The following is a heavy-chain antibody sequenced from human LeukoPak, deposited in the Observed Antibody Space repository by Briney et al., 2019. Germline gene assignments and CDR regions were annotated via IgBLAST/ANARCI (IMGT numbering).Heavy chain of an antibody. J-gene: IGHJ4*02. CDR2: ISPSGGST. D-gene: IGHD2-15*01. CDR1: GYTCTSNY. V-gene: IGHV1-46*01. Sequence: GASVKVSCKAFGYTCTSNYMHWVRQAPGQGPEWMGIISPSGGSTTYAQKFQGRVTMTRDMSTSTVYMELSSLRSEDTAVYYCAREDPGYCSGGSCYFDGPLDYWGQGTLVTVSS. CDR3: AREDPGYCSGGSCYFDGPLDY.